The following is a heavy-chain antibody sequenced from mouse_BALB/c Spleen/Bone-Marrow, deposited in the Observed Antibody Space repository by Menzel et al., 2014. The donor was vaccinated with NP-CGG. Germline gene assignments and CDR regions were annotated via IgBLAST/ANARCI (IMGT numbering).Heavy chain of an antibody. CDR3: GSDWCDSSV. Sequence: EVQVVQSGGVLVKPGGSLKLSCAASGFTIRTYAMSWVRQTPEKSLEWVAEISSGGGYTNYPDTVTGRVTISRDNAKNILCLAMSSTRSEDTARYYCGSDWCDSSVWGERTPVTVSA. CDR2: ISSGGGYT. V-gene: IGHV5-9-4*01. CDR1: GFTIRTYA. D-gene: IGHD1-1*01. J-gene: IGHJ3*01.